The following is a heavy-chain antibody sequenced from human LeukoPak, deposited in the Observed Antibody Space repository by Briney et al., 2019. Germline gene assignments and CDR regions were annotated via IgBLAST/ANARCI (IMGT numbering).Heavy chain of an antibody. Sequence: GGSLRLSCAASGFTVSSNYMSWVRQAPGKGLEWVSVIYSGGSTYYADSVKGRFTISRDNSKNTLYLQMNSLRAEDTAVYYCARTPGIAAAGKSRLGRPYYFDYWGQGTLVTVSS. CDR2: IYSGGST. V-gene: IGHV3-53*01. CDR3: ARTPGIAAAGKSRLGRPYYFDY. D-gene: IGHD6-13*01. J-gene: IGHJ4*02. CDR1: GFTVSSNY.